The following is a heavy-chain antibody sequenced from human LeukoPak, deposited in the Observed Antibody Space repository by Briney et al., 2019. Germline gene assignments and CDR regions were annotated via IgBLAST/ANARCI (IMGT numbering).Heavy chain of an antibody. Sequence: GGSLGLSCAASGFTFSSYAMHWVRQAPGKGLEWVAVISYDGSNKYYADSVKGRFTISRDESKDTLSVSLQMHSLRADDTAVYYCARQNWGIDYWGQGTLVTVSS. CDR2: ISYDGSNK. V-gene: IGHV3-30-3*01. CDR3: ARQNWGIDY. CDR1: GFTFSSYA. J-gene: IGHJ4*02. D-gene: IGHD7-27*01.